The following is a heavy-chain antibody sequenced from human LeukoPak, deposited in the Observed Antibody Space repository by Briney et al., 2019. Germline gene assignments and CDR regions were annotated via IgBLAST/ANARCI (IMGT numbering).Heavy chain of an antibody. CDR3: AREKYCTPTDCLHGRFYFDY. CDR1: GFTFSPVW. CDR2: IINDGSYT. Sequence: GGSLRLSCAASGFTFSPVWMHWVRQAPGKGLMWVSHIINDGSYTTYADSVKGRFIISRDNARNTVYLQMNSLRAEDTAVYYCAREKYCTPTDCLHGRFYFDYWGQGTLVSVSS. V-gene: IGHV3-74*01. D-gene: IGHD2-8*01. J-gene: IGHJ4*02.